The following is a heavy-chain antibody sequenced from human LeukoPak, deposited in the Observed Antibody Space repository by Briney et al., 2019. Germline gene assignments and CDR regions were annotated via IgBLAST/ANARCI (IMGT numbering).Heavy chain of an antibody. V-gene: IGHV4-4*07. CDR1: GGSISSYY. J-gene: IGHJ5*02. CDR3: ARDRVAVAADWFDP. Sequence: PSETLSLTCTVSGGSISSYYWSWIRQPAGKGLEWIGRIYTSGSTNYNPSLKSRVTMSVDTPKNQFSLKLSSVTAADTAVYYCARDRVAVAADWFDPWGQGTLVTVSS. CDR2: IYTSGST. D-gene: IGHD6-19*01.